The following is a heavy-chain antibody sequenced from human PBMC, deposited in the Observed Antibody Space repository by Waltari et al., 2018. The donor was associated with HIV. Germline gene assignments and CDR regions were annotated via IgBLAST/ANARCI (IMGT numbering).Heavy chain of an antibody. CDR3: ARDTLGTLDY. V-gene: IGHV3-13*01. CDR2: VGTAGET. CDR1: GFIFTTYD. Sequence: EVQLVESGGGLVQPGGSLRLSCAASGFIFTTYDMHWVRQRTGKGLEWVSGVGTAGETYYSDSVKGRLTISREDAKNSLFLQMNSLRAEDTALYYCARDTLGTLDYWGQGILITVSS. J-gene: IGHJ4*02.